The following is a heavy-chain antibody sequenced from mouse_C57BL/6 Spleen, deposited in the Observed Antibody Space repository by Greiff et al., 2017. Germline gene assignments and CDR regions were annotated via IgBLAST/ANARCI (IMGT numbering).Heavy chain of an antibody. V-gene: IGHV1-54*01. CDR3: ARGGGYAYYFDY. CDR1: GYAFTNYL. Sequence: VQLQQSGAELVRPGTSVKVSCKASGYAFTNYLIEWVKQRPGQGLEWIGVINPGSGGTNYNEKFKGKATLTADKSSSTAYMQLSSLTSEDSAVYFCARGGGYAYYFDYWGQGTTLTVSS. CDR2: INPGSGGT. D-gene: IGHD2-2*01. J-gene: IGHJ2*01.